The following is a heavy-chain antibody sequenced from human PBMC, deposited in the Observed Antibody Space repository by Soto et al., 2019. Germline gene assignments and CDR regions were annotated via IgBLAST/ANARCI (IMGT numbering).Heavy chain of an antibody. J-gene: IGHJ4*02. V-gene: IGHV3-73*01. CDR1: GFTFSGST. D-gene: IGHD3-16*01. Sequence: EVQLLESGGGLVQPGQSLKLSCAASGFTFSGSTMHWVRQASGKGLEWIGRIKSKVDTYATQYTASVKGRFTISRDDSKNTAYLQMNSLKTDDTAFYYCTRGGDLDYWGQGALVTVSS. CDR3: TRGGDLDY. CDR2: IKSKVDTYAT.